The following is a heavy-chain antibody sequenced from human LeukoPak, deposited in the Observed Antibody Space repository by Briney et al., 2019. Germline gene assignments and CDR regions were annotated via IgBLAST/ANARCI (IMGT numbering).Heavy chain of an antibody. CDR1: GYTFTSYG. CDR3: ARDSPYSGSYNDAFDI. CDR2: ISAYNGNT. Sequence: ASVKVSFKASGYTFTSYGISWVRQAPGQGLEWMGWISAYNGNTNYAQKLQGRVTMTTDTSTSTAYMELRSLRSDDTAAYYCARDSPYSGSYNDAFDIWGQGTMVTVSS. D-gene: IGHD1-26*01. V-gene: IGHV1-18*01. J-gene: IGHJ3*02.